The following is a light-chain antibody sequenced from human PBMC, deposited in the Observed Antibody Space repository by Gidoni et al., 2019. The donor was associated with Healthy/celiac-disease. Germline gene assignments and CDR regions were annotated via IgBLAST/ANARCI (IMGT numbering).Light chain of an antibody. CDR3: CSYAGSSTVV. Sequence: QSALTQPASRSGSPGPSITISCTGTSSDVGSYNLVSWYQQHPGKAPKLMIYEGSKRPSGVSNRFSGSKSGNTASLTISGLQAEDEADYYCCSYAGSSTVVFGGGTKLTVL. CDR1: SSDVGSYNL. CDR2: EGS. J-gene: IGLJ2*01. V-gene: IGLV2-23*01.